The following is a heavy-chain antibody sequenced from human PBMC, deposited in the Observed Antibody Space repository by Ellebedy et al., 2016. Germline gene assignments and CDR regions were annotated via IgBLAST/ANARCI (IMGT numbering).Heavy chain of an antibody. D-gene: IGHD6-13*01. CDR2: ISWNGDKT. CDR1: GFTFDDHG. J-gene: IGHJ4*02. Sequence: GESLKISXAASGFTFDDHGMSWVRQAPGKGLEWVSGISWNGDKTGYEDSVKGRFTISRDNAKNVLYLQLDSLRGEDTALYFCARDHIIAAGTSDYWGQGTLVTVSS. V-gene: IGHV3-20*04. CDR3: ARDHIIAAGTSDY.